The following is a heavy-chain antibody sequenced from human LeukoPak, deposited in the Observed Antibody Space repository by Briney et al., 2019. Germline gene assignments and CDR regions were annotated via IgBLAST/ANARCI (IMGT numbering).Heavy chain of an antibody. Sequence: SETLSLTCTVSGGSISSYYWSWIRQPPGKGLEWIGYIYYSGSTNYNPSLKSRVTISVDTSKNQFSLKLSSVTAADTAVYYCARGLIVVVPAAIRKGLDPWGQGTLVTVSS. CDR1: GGSISSYY. CDR3: ARGLIVVVPAAIRKGLDP. J-gene: IGHJ5*02. CDR2: IYYSGST. V-gene: IGHV4-59*12. D-gene: IGHD2-2*01.